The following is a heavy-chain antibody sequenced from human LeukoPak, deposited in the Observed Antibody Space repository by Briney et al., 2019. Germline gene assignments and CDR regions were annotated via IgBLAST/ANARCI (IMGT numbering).Heavy chain of an antibody. Sequence: SETLSLTCAVYGGSFSGYYWSWIRQPPGKGLEWIGEINHSGSTNSNPSLKSRVTISVDTSKNQFSLRLSSVTAADTAVYYCARTLNPGPNWFDPWGQGTLVTVSS. CDR1: GGSFSGYY. CDR3: ARTLNPGPNWFDP. J-gene: IGHJ5*02. V-gene: IGHV4-34*01. D-gene: IGHD3-10*01. CDR2: INHSGST.